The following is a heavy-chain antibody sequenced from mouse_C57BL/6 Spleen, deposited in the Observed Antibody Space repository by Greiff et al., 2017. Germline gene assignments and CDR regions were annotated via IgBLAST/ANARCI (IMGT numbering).Heavy chain of an antibody. Sequence: EVQLQESGAELVRPGASVKLSCTASGFTIKDDYMHWVKQRPEQGLEWIGVIDPENGGTEYASKFQGKATITADTSSNTAYLQLSSLTSEDTAVYYCTTLGGYDGPWFAYWGQGTLVTVSA. CDR1: GFTIKDDY. CDR3: TTLGGYDGPWFAY. J-gene: IGHJ3*01. D-gene: IGHD2-2*01. CDR2: IDPENGGT. V-gene: IGHV14-4*01.